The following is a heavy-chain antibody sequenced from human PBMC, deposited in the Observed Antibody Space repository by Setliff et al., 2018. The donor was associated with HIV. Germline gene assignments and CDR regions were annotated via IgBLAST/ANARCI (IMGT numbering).Heavy chain of an antibody. Sequence: PSETLSLTCAVYGGSFSGYYWSWIRQPPGKGLEWIGEINHSGSTHYNPSLKSRVTISVDTSKNQFSLKLSSVTAADTAVYYCAIRGSSGWYVGGYFDYWGQGTLVTVSS. J-gene: IGHJ4*02. D-gene: IGHD6-19*01. V-gene: IGHV4-34*01. CDR1: GGSFSGYY. CDR3: AIRGSSGWYVGGYFDY. CDR2: INHSGST.